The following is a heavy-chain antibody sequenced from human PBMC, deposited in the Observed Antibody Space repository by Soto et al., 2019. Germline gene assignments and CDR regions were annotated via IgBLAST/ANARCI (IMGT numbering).Heavy chain of an antibody. V-gene: IGHV1-69*13. CDR3: ASLYSSSSSSRNWFDP. D-gene: IGHD6-6*01. Sequence: ASVKVSCKASGGTFSSYAISWVRQAPGQGLEWMGGIIPIFGTANYAQKFQGRVTITADESTSTAYMELSSLRSEDTAVYYCASLYSSSSSSRNWFDPWGQGTLVTVSS. J-gene: IGHJ5*02. CDR1: GGTFSSYA. CDR2: IIPIFGTA.